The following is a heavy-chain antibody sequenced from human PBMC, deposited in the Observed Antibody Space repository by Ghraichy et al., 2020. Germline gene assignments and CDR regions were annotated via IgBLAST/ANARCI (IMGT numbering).Heavy chain of an antibody. CDR2: IYYSGST. D-gene: IGHD3-9*01. J-gene: IGHJ3*02. V-gene: IGHV4-59*01. CDR3: ARAYYDILIGPVAFDI. Sequence: SETLSLTCTVSGGSISSYYWSWIRQPPGKGLEWIGYIYYSGSTNYNPSLKSRVTISVDTSKNQFSLKLSSVTAADTAVYYCARAYYDILIGPVAFDIWGQGTMVTVSS. CDR1: GGSISSYY.